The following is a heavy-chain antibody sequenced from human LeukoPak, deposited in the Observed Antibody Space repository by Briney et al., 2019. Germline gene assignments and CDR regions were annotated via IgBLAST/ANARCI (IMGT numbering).Heavy chain of an antibody. V-gene: IGHV3-30*04. D-gene: IGHD3-3*01. CDR1: GFSFHKYA. Sequence: GGSLRLSCAASGFSFHKYAMHWVRQAPGEGLECVAVISDNGDNKFYADSVKGRFTISRDNSKNTLYLQMDSLRADDTAVYYCLRDDFWSSHCHFDGWGQGTLVTVAS. CDR3: LRDDFWSSHCHFDG. J-gene: IGHJ4*02. CDR2: ISDNGDNK.